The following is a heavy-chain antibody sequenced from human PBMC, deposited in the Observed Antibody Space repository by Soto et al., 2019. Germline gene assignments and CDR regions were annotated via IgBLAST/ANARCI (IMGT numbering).Heavy chain of an antibody. CDR1: GDSISGYS. Sequence: SETLSLTCTVSGDSISGYSWSWIRQPPGKGLEWIGYIYHSGSTYYNPSLKSRVTISVDRSKNQFSLKLSSVTAADTAVYYCARVPGPWGQGTLVTVSS. CDR3: ARVPGP. V-gene: IGHV4-30-2*01. CDR2: IYHSGST. J-gene: IGHJ5*02.